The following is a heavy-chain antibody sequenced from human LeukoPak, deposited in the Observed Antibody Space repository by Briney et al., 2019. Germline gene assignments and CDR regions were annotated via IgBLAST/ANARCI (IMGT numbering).Heavy chain of an antibody. Sequence: GGSLRLSCSASGFSFSGYWMSWVRQAPGKGLEWVAGAKQDGSETYYVDSVKGRFTISRDNAKNSLYLHMSSLRADDTAVYYCTRDQGDGLFDPWSQGTLVTVPS. D-gene: IGHD3-10*01. CDR1: GFSFSGYW. CDR3: TRDQGDGLFDP. CDR2: AKQDGSET. J-gene: IGHJ5*02. V-gene: IGHV3-7*01.